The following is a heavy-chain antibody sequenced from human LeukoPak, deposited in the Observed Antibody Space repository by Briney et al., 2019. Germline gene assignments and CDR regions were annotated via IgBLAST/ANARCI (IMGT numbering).Heavy chain of an antibody. V-gene: IGHV1-2*02. J-gene: IGHJ6*02. CDR3: ARPARAARPYYYYYGMDV. CDR2: INPNSGGT. CDR1: GYTFTGYY. D-gene: IGHD6-6*01. Sequence: ASVKVSCKASGYTFTGYYMHWERQAPGQGLEWMGWINPNSGGTNYAQKFQGRVTMTRDTSISTAYMELSRLRSDDTAVYYCARPARAARPYYYYYGMDVWGQGTTVTVSS.